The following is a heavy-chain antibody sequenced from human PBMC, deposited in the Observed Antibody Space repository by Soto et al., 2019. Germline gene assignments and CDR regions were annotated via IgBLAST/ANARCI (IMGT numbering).Heavy chain of an antibody. Sequence: QVQLQQWGAGLLEPSETLSLTCAVYGGSFSGYYWGWFRQPPGKGLEWIGEVKHSGNINYTPSLKPRLTVSVDTSKNQFSLKLSSMTAADTAMYYCARGSHFDFSSGYADSFDVWGQGTMVTVSS. D-gene: IGHD3-3*01. CDR3: ARGSHFDFSSGYADSFDV. CDR2: VKHSGNI. J-gene: IGHJ3*01. CDR1: GGSFSGYY. V-gene: IGHV4-34*01.